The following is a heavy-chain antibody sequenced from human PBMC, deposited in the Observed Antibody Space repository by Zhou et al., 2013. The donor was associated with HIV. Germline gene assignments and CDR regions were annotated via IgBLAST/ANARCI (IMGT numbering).Heavy chain of an antibody. J-gene: IGHJ5*02. CDR1: GYNLTTYG. Sequence: QVHLVQSGPEVKKPGASVKVSCRASGYNLTTYGVNWVRQAPGHGLEWMGWISAHKGNTNYAQKLQGRVTMTTDTSTSTAYMELRSLRSDDTAVYYCARVDSSSTPTWGQGTLVTVSS. CDR3: ARVDSSSTPT. CDR2: ISAHKGNT. D-gene: IGHD6-6*01. V-gene: IGHV1-18*01.